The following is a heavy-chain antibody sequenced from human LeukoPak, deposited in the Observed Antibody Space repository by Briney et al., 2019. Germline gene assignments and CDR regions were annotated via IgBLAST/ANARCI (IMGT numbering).Heavy chain of an antibody. D-gene: IGHD3-10*01. J-gene: IGHJ4*02. V-gene: IGHV4-39*01. Sequence: SQTLSLTCTVSGGPISSGDYYWSWIRQPPGKGLEWIGSIYYSGSTYYNPSLKGRVTISVDTSKNQFSLKLSSVTAADTAVYYCARRITMVRGVMWDTFDYWGQGTLGTVSS. CDR3: ARRITMVRGVMWDTFDY. CDR2: IYYSGST. CDR1: GGPISSGDYY.